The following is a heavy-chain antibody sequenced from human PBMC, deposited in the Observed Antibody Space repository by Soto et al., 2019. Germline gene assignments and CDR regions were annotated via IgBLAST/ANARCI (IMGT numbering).Heavy chain of an antibody. CDR3: ARDAYIVVVPAAISLGYYGMDV. J-gene: IGHJ6*02. D-gene: IGHD2-2*01. Sequence: ASVKVSCKASGYTFTSYAIQWVRQAPGQRLEWMGWINAGNGNTKYSQNSLGRVTITRDTSATTAYMELSSLRSEDTAVYYCARDAYIVVVPAAISLGYYGMDVWGQGTTVTVSS. CDR1: GYTFTSYA. CDR2: INAGNGNT. V-gene: IGHV1-3*01.